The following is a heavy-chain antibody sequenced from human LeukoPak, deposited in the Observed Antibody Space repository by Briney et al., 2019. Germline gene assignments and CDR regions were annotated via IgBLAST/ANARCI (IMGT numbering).Heavy chain of an antibody. V-gene: IGHV4-61*05. J-gene: IGHJ2*01. CDR1: GGSISSSSYY. D-gene: IGHD3-22*01. CDR2: IYYSGST. CDR3: ARRWLFPEEYFDL. Sequence: SETLSLTCTVSGGSISSSSYYWGWIRQPPGKGLEWIGYIYYSGSTNYNPSLKSRVTISVDTSKNQFSLKLSSVTAADTAVYYCARRWLFPEEYFDLWGRGTLVTVSS.